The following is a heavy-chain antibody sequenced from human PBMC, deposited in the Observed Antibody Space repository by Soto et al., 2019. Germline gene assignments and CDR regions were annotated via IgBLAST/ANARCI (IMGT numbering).Heavy chain of an antibody. D-gene: IGHD5-12*01. CDR3: ARVAADIASWLDP. V-gene: IGHV4-59*01. J-gene: IGHJ5*02. CDR1: GDSISTYN. Sequence: QGQLQESGPGLVKPSETLSLTCTVSGDSISTYNWGWIRQPPGKGLEWIGCIYYSGVTNYNPSLKSRATISVDTPKNKLSLKLNSVTAADTAVYYCARVAADIASWLDPWGQGTLVTVSS. CDR2: IYYSGVT.